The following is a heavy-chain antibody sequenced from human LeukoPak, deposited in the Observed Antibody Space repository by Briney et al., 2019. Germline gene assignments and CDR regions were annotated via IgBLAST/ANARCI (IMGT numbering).Heavy chain of an antibody. J-gene: IGHJ4*02. CDR2: ISSTSSYI. V-gene: IGHV3-21*01. D-gene: IGHD6-6*01. CDR3: ATRPRSSAY. CDR1: TFTFTTYS. Sequence: GGSLRLSCAASTFTFTTYSMIWVRQAPGKGLEWVSSISSTSSYIYYADSVRGRFTISRDNAKNSLYLQMNSLRAEDTAVYYCATRPRSSAYWGQGTLVTVSS.